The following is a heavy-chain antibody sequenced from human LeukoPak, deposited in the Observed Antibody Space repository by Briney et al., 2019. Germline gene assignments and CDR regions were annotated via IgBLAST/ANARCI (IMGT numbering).Heavy chain of an antibody. CDR2: ISSSSSYT. J-gene: IGHJ4*02. CDR3: AKGSYYDSSGSFYFDY. Sequence: GGSLRLSCAASGFTFSDYYMSWIRQAPGKGLEWVSYISSSSSYTNYADSVKGRFTISRDNSKNTLYVQVNSLGTEDTAAYYCAKGSYYDSSGSFYFDYWGQGTLVTVSS. CDR1: GFTFSDYY. V-gene: IGHV3-11*05. D-gene: IGHD3-22*01.